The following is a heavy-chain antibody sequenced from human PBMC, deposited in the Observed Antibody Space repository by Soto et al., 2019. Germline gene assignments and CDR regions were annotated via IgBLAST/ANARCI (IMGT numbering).Heavy chain of an antibody. D-gene: IGHD6-19*01. J-gene: IGHJ4*02. V-gene: IGHV4-39*01. CDR2: SYYSGST. CDR3: ARVAIAEAGTIRDY. Sequence: PRPGKGLEWIGSSYYSGSTYYNPSLKSRVTISVDTSKSQFSLKLSSVTAADTAVYYCARVAIAEAGTIRDYWGQGTLVTVSS.